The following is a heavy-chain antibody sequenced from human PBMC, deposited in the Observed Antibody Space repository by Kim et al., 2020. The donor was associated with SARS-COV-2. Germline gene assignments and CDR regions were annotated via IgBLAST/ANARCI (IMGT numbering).Heavy chain of an antibody. J-gene: IGHJ6*02. CDR1: GGSISSSSYY. CDR3: AMVRGVISKNYYYYYGMDV. D-gene: IGHD3-10*01. V-gene: IGHV4-39*01. Sequence: SETLSLTCTVSGGSISSSSYYWGWIRQPPGKGLEWIGSIYYSGSTYYNPSLKSRVTISVDTSKNQFSLKLSSVTAADTAVYYCAMVRGVISKNYYYYYGMDVWGQGTTVTVSS. CDR2: IYYSGST.